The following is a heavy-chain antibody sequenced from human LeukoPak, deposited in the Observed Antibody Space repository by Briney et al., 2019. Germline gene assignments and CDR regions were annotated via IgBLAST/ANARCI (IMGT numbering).Heavy chain of an antibody. CDR2: INSDGSSI. Sequence: GGSLRLSCAASGFTLSSYWMHWVRQAPGKGLVWVSRINSDGSSITYADSVKGRFTISRDNAKNTVYLQMNSLRAEDTAVYYCAKSYYDSSGPDAFDIWGQGTMVTVSS. CDR3: AKSYYDSSGPDAFDI. V-gene: IGHV3-74*01. D-gene: IGHD3-22*01. J-gene: IGHJ3*02. CDR1: GFTLSSYW.